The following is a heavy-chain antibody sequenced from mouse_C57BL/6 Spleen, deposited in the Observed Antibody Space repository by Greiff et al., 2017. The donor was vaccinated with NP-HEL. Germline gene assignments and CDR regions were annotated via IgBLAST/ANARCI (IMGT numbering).Heavy chain of an antibody. CDR3: ARGGLLYAMDY. CDR2: IWRGGST. V-gene: IGHV2-2*01. D-gene: IGHD2-10*01. Sequence: QVQLQQSGPGLVQPSQSLSITCTVSGFSLTSYGVHWVRQSPGKGLEWLGVIWRGGSTDYNAAFISRLSISKDNSKRQVFFKMNSLQADDTAIYYCARGGLLYAMDYWGQGTSVTVSS. CDR1: GFSLTSYG. J-gene: IGHJ4*01.